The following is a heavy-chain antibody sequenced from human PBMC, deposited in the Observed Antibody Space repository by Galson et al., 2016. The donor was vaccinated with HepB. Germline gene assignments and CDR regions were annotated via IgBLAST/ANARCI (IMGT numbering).Heavy chain of an antibody. Sequence: EPLSLTCTVSGGSVRNDSSYWSWIRQPPGKGLEWIGYIYYSGSTSYNPSLKSRVTISVDTSRNQFSLKLTSVTAADTAVYYCARVIIITGGNNWFDPWGQGTLVTVSS. D-gene: IGHD3-16*01. J-gene: IGHJ5*02. V-gene: IGHV4-61*01. CDR3: ARVIIITGGNNWFDP. CDR2: IYYSGST. CDR1: GGSVRNDSSY.